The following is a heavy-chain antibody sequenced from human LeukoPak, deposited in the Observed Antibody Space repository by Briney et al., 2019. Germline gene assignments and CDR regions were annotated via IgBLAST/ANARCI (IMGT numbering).Heavy chain of an antibody. Sequence: PGGSLRLSCAASGFTFSSYGMRWVRQAPGKGLEWVAFIRYDGSNKYYADSVKGRFTISRDTSKNTLYLQMNSLRAEDTAVYYCAKDGLGAARASAFDIWGQGTMVTVSS. CDR2: IRYDGSNK. D-gene: IGHD6-6*01. J-gene: IGHJ3*02. V-gene: IGHV3-30*02. CDR1: GFTFSSYG. CDR3: AKDGLGAARASAFDI.